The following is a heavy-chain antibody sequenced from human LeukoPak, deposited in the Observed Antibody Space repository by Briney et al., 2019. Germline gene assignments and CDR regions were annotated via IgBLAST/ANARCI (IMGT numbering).Heavy chain of an antibody. CDR3: VRDLDDGNYALAY. D-gene: IGHD4-17*01. V-gene: IGHV4-59*12. CDR1: GGSITSSY. CDR2: IHYTGGT. Sequence: SETLSLTCTVSGGSITSSYWSWIRQSPGKGLEWIGYIHYTGGTHSNPSLRRRVTMSLDRSKNQLTLNVRSVTAADTAVYYCVRDLDDGNYALAYWGQGTLVTVSS. J-gene: IGHJ4*02.